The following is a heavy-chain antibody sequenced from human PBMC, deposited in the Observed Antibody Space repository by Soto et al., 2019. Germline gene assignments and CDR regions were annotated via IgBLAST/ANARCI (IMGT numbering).Heavy chain of an antibody. CDR3: ARGRGSSWYWNPPGWFDP. Sequence: SETLSLTCAVYGGSFSGYYWSWIRQPPGKGLEWIGEINHSGSTNYNPSLKSRVTISVDTSKNQFSLKLSSVTAADTAVYYCARGRGSSWYWNPPGWFDPWGQGTLVTVSS. CDR2: INHSGST. J-gene: IGHJ5*02. CDR1: GGSFSGYY. V-gene: IGHV4-34*01. D-gene: IGHD6-13*01.